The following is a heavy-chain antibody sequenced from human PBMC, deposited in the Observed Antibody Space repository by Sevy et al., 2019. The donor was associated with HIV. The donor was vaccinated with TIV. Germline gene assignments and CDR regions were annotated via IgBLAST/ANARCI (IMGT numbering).Heavy chain of an antibody. D-gene: IGHD1-26*01. CDR2: ISGSDGTT. Sequence: GGSPRLSCAASGFPFSKYAMTWVRQAPGKGLEWVSIISGSDGTTYYADSVKGRFTISRDNSKNTLYLQMNSLRAEDTAIYYCAKDGGRVGTTYYYYGMDVWGQGTTVTVSS. CDR1: GFPFSKYA. CDR3: AKDGGRVGTTYYYYGMDV. V-gene: IGHV3-23*01. J-gene: IGHJ6*02.